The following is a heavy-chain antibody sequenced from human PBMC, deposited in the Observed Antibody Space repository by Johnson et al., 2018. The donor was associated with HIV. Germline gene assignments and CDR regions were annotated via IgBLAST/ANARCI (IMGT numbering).Heavy chain of an antibody. CDR1: GFTFSSYA. V-gene: IGHV3-30*09. D-gene: IGHD3-22*01. J-gene: IGHJ3*01. CDR2: ISYDGSHK. CDR3: ARDWGPRLGYYDSSGYYWAFDV. Sequence: QVQLVESGGGVVQPGRSLRLSCAASGFTFSSYAMHWVRQAPGKGLEWVAVISYDGSHKYYADAVKGRFAISIDNSKNTLYLQMNSLRSEDTAVYYCARDWGPRLGYYDSSGYYWAFDVWGQGTMVTVSS.